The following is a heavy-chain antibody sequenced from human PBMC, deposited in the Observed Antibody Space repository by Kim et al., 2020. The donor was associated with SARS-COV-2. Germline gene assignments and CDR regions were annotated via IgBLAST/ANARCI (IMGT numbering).Heavy chain of an antibody. CDR2: INAGNGNT. V-gene: IGHV1-3*01. CDR3: TRDYSDYVWGNYRPTLYFDY. D-gene: IGHD3-16*02. Sequence: ASVKVSCRASGYTFTSYAMHWVRQAPGQRLEWMGWINAGNGNTKYSQKFQGRVTITRDTSASTAYVELSSLRSEDTAVYYCTRDYSDYVWGNYRPTLYFDYWGQGTLVTVSS. CDR1: GYTFTSYA. J-gene: IGHJ4*02.